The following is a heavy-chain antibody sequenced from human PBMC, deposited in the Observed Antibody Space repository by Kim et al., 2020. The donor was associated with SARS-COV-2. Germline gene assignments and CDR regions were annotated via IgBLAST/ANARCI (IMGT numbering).Heavy chain of an antibody. Sequence: ASVKVSCKASGYTFTSYYMHWVRQAPGQGLEWMGIINPSGGSTSYAQKFQGRVTMTRDTSTSTVYMELSSLRSEDTAVYYCARLQKYQLLYRSDAFDIWGQGTMVTVSS. J-gene: IGHJ3*02. CDR1: GYTFTSYY. V-gene: IGHV1-46*01. CDR2: INPSGGST. CDR3: ARLQKYQLLYRSDAFDI. D-gene: IGHD2-2*02.